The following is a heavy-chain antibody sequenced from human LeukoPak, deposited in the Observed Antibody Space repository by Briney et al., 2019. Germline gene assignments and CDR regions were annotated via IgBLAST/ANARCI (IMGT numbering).Heavy chain of an antibody. V-gene: IGHV1-2*02. D-gene: IGHD6-13*01. CDR2: INPNSGGT. Sequence: ASVKVSCKASGYTFTGYYMHWVRQAPGQGLEWMGWINPNSGGTNYAQKFQGRVTMTRDTSISTAYVELSRLRSDDTAVYYCARVSRLRAAAGTGVGYWGQGTLVTVSS. J-gene: IGHJ4*02. CDR3: ARVSRLRAAAGTGVGY. CDR1: GYTFTGYY.